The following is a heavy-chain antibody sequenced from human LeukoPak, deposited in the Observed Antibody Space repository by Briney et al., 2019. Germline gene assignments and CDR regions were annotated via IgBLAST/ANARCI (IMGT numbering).Heavy chain of an antibody. J-gene: IGHJ1*01. CDR2: IYYSGRT. V-gene: IGHV4-39*01. Sequence: SETLSLTCSVSGDSVSRSDSYWDWIRQPPGRGLELIGTIYYSGRTYYSPSLKSRVTMSVDTSNNQFSLNLRSVTAADTAVYYCARRRYYDGSGYLEWGQGTLLSVSS. CDR1: GDSVSRSDSY. CDR3: ARRRYYDGSGYLE. D-gene: IGHD3-22*01.